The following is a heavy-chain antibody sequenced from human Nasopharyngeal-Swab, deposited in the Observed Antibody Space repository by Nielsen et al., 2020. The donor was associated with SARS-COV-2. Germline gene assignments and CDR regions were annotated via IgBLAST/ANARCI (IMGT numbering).Heavy chain of an antibody. J-gene: IGHJ4*02. Sequence: VRQMPGKGLEWIGEINHSGSTNYNPSLKRRVTRSEDTSKNQFSLKLSSVTAADTAVYYCARIYCSGGSCYSGIDYWGQGTLVTVSS. CDR2: INHSGST. D-gene: IGHD2-15*01. V-gene: IGHV4-34*01. CDR3: ARIYCSGGSCYSGIDY.